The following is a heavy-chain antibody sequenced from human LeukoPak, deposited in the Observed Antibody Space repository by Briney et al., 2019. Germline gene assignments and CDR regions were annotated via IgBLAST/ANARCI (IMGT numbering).Heavy chain of an antibody. CDR3: ARLYDSCDY. CDR2: IYHSGST. J-gene: IGHJ4*02. D-gene: IGHD3-22*01. V-gene: IGHV4-39*01. Sequence: SETLSLTCTVSGGSISSSSYYWGWIRQPPGKGLEWIGSIYHSGSTYHNPSLKSRVTISVDTSKNQFSLKLSSVTAADTAVYYRARLYDSCDYWGQGTLVTVSS. CDR1: GGSISSSSYY.